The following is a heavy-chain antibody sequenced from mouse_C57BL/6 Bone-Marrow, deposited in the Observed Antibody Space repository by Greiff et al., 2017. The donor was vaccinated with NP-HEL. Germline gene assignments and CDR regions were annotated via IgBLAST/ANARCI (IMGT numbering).Heavy chain of an antibody. J-gene: IGHJ4*01. V-gene: IGHV1-66*01. CDR3: ARCDYDAYAMDY. D-gene: IGHD2-4*01. Sequence: QVQLKESGPELVKPGASVKISCKASGYSFTSYYIHWVKQRPGQGLEWIGWIYPGSGNTKYNEKFKGKATLTADTSSSTAYMQLSSLTSEDSAVYYCARCDYDAYAMDYWGQGTSVTVSS. CDR2: IYPGSGNT. CDR1: GYSFTSYY.